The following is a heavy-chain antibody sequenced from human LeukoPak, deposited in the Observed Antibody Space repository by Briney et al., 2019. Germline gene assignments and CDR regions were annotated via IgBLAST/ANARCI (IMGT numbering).Heavy chain of an antibody. Sequence: PGGSLRLSCAASGFTFSSYGMHWVRQAPGKGLEWVAFIRYDGSNKYHADSVKGRFTISRDNSKNTLYLQMNSLRAEDTAVYYCTSSIVASGTSPFDYWGQGTLVTVSS. CDR3: TSSIVASGTSPFDY. J-gene: IGHJ4*02. V-gene: IGHV3-30*02. D-gene: IGHD6-13*01. CDR1: GFTFSSYG. CDR2: IRYDGSNK.